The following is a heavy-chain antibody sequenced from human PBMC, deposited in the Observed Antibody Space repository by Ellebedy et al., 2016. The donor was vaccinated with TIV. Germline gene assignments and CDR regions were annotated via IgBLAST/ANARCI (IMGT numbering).Heavy chain of an antibody. V-gene: IGHV4-31*03. J-gene: IGHJ4*02. CDR2: IYNSGNT. CDR1: GVSISDTASY. D-gene: IGHD3-10*01. Sequence: SETLSLXXTVSGVSISDTASYWAWIRQHPGKGLEWIGYIYNSGNTYYNPSLRSRLDISVDTSKNHFSLKLTSVTAADTAVYYCARGLYAGGAYYKGIEYWGQGALVTVSS. CDR3: ARGLYAGGAYYKGIEY.